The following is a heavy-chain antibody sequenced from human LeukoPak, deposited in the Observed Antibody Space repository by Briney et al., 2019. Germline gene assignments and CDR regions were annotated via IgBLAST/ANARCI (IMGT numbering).Heavy chain of an antibody. CDR3: ARYDSSGYYSFQIGESIVEPFDY. Sequence: PGGSLRLSCAASGFTFSSYAMHWVRQAPGKGLEWVAVISYDGSNKYYADSVKGRFTISRDNSKNTLYLQMNSLRAEDTAVYYCARYDSSGYYSFQIGESIVEPFDYWGQGTLVTVSS. CDR2: ISYDGSNK. J-gene: IGHJ4*02. V-gene: IGHV3-30*04. CDR1: GFTFSSYA. D-gene: IGHD3-22*01.